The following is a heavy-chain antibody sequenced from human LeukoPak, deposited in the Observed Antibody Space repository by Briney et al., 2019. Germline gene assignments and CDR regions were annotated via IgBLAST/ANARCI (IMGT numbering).Heavy chain of an antibody. J-gene: IGHJ6*04. V-gene: IGHV1-69*13. CDR1: GGTFSSYA. CDR3: AGRNDQTYYYYGMDV. Sequence: ASVKVSCKASGGTFSSYAISWVRQAPGQGLEWMGGVIPIFGTANYAQKFQGRVTITADESTSTAYMELSSLRSEDTAVYYCAGRNDQTYYYYGMDVWGEGTTVTVSS. CDR2: VIPIFGTA. D-gene: IGHD2-2*01.